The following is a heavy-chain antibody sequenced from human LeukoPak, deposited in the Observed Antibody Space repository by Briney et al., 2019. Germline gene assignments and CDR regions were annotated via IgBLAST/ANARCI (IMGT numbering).Heavy chain of an antibody. V-gene: IGHV4-34*01. CDR3: ARGGVYMSAAWYRRDYYNMDV. CDR1: GGSFSGYY. Sequence: PSETLSLTCAVYGGSFSGYYWTWIRQSASKGLEWLGEINLRGSTTYHPSHKSRVSLSLDPSKSQVSLRLHSVTAADTAVYYCARGGVYMSAAWYRRDYYNMDVWGTETAVTVSS. CDR2: INLRGST. D-gene: IGHD6-13*01. J-gene: IGHJ6*03.